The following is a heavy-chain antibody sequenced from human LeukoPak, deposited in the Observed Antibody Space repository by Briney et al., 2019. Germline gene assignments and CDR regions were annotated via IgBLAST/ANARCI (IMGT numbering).Heavy chain of an antibody. CDR1: GGSLIPYY. J-gene: IGHJ6*03. Sequence: SETLSLTCTVSGGSLIPYYGSWIRQSPGKGLEWIGYISYSGSTNSHPSLKSRRTISVDMSKHQFYLELSSVTAADTAVYYCERARYREINYGYAGGYYYMDVWGKGTTVTVSS. D-gene: IGHD5-12*01. CDR2: ISYSGST. V-gene: IGHV4-59*01. CDR3: ERARYREINYGYAGGYYYMDV.